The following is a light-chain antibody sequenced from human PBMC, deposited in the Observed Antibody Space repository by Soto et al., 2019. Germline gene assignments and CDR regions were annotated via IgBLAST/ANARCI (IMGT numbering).Light chain of an antibody. CDR1: QRVTSN. CDR3: QQRSNWIT. V-gene: IGKV3-15*01. J-gene: IGKJ5*01. CDR2: GAS. Sequence: EIVMTQSPVTLSVSPEGRATLSCRASQRVTSNLAWYQQKLGQAPRLLIYGASTRASGIPARFSGSGSGTEFTLTISSMKSEDFAVYYCQQRSNWITFGQGTRLEIK.